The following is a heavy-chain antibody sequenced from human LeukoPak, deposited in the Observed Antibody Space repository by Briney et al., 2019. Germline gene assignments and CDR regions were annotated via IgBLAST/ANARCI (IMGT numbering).Heavy chain of an antibody. J-gene: IGHJ4*02. CDR2: IWYDGSIK. D-gene: IGHD4-17*01. Sequence: PGGPLRLSCATSGFTFSDYAMHWVRQAPGKGLEWVAIIWYDGSIKYYEESVKGRFTISRDDSKNTVYLQMNSLRVEDTALYFCARSYGDYAPDYWGQGTLVTVSS. V-gene: IGHV3-33*01. CDR1: GFTFSDYA. CDR3: ARSYGDYAPDY.